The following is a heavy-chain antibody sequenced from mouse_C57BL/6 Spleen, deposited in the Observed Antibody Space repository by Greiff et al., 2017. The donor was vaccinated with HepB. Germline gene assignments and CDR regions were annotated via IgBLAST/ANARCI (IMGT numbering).Heavy chain of an antibody. CDR2: ISDGGSYT. V-gene: IGHV5-4*03. J-gene: IGHJ3*01. Sequence: EVKVVESGGGLVKPGGSLKLSCAASGFTFSSYAMSWVRQTPEKRLEWVATISDGGSYTYYPDNVKGRFTISRDNAKNNLYLQMSHLKSEDTAMYYCARGGIYYDYDAWFAYWGQGTLVTVSA. CDR3: ARGGIYYDYDAWFAY. D-gene: IGHD2-4*01. CDR1: GFTFSSYA.